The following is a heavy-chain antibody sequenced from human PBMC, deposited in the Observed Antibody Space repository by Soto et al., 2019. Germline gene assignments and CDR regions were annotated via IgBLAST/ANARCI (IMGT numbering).Heavy chain of an antibody. V-gene: IGHV3-30-3*01. CDR1: GFTFSSYA. CDR3: VNNIPFDY. Sequence: QVQLVESGGGVVQPGRSLRLSCEASGFTFSSYAMHWVRQAPGKGLEWVAVISYDGSNKYYADSVKGRFTISRDNSKNTLYLQMNSLRAEDTAVYYCVNNIPFDYWGQGTLVTVSS. CDR2: ISYDGSNK. J-gene: IGHJ4*02.